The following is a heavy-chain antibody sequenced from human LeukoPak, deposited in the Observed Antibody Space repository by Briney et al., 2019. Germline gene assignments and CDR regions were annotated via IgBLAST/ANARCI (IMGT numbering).Heavy chain of an antibody. CDR2: ITDGGRT. J-gene: IGHJ4*02. CDR1: GFTFSSYS. CDR3: VRRTRVAMPNVIDLISDF. Sequence: GSLRLSCAASGFTFSSYSMNWVRQPPGKGLEWIGEITDGGRTSYSPSLKSRATISIVPSQRQFSLELHSVTAADTAIYYCVRRTRVAMPNVIDLISDFWGQGALVTVSS. D-gene: IGHD2-2*01. V-gene: IGHV4-34*01.